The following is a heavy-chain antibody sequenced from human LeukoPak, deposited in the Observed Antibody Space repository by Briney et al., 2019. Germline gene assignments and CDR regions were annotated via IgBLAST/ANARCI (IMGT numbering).Heavy chain of an antibody. V-gene: IGHV4-34*01. CDR3: ARGESDYYGSGSYPIWGPHYYYYYMDV. CDR1: GGSFSGYY. D-gene: IGHD3-10*01. CDR2: INHSGST. J-gene: IGHJ6*03. Sequence: PSETLSLTCAVYGGSFSGYYWSWIRQPPGKGLEWIGEINHSGSTNYNPSLKSRVTISVDTSKNQFSLKLSSVTAADTAVYYCARGESDYYGSGSYPIWGPHYYYYYMDVWGKGTTVTVSS.